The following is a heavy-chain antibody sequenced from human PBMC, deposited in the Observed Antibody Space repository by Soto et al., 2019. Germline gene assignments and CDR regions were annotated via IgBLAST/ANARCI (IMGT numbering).Heavy chain of an antibody. CDR1: GFTFSSYS. CDR2: ISSSSSYI. V-gene: IGHV3-21*01. CDR3: ARVKIRTFDY. Sequence: GGSLRLSCAASGFTFSSYSMNWVRQAPGKRLEWVSSISSSSSYIYYADSVKGRFTISRDNAKNSLYLQMNSLRAEDTAVYYCARVKIRTFDYWGQGTLVTVSS. J-gene: IGHJ4*02.